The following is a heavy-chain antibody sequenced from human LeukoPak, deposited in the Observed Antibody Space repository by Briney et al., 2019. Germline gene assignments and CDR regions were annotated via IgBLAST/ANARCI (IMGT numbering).Heavy chain of an antibody. D-gene: IGHD1-26*01. CDR2: IIPIFGTA. V-gene: IGHV1-69*13. Sequence: SVKVSCKASGSTFSSYAISWVRQAPGQGLEWMGGIIPIFGTANYAQKFQGRATITADESTSTAYMELSSLRSEDTAVYYCARVSSGSSPFDYWGQGTLVTVSS. J-gene: IGHJ4*02. CDR3: ARVSSGSSPFDY. CDR1: GSTFSSYA.